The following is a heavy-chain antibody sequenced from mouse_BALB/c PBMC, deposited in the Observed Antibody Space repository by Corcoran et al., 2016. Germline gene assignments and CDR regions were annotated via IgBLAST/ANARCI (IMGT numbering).Heavy chain of an antibody. CDR3: ASYGYDGGFAY. J-gene: IGHJ3*01. Sequence: EVQLQQSGPELVKPGASVKISCKASGYSFTGYYMHWVKQSHVKSLEWIGRINPYNGATSYNQNFKDKASLTVDKSSSTAYMELHSLTSEDSAVYYCASYGYDGGFAYWCQGTLVTVSA. CDR1: GYSFTGYY. CDR2: INPYNGAT. D-gene: IGHD2-2*01. V-gene: IGHV1-26*01.